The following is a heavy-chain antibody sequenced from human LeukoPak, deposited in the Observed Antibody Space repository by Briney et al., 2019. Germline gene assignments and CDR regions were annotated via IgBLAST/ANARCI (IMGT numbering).Heavy chain of an antibody. CDR2: IYYSGST. J-gene: IGHJ4*02. CDR1: GGSISSYY. V-gene: IGHV4-59*01. Sequence: SETLSLTCTVSGGSISSYYWSWIRQPPGKGLEWIGYIYYSGSTNYNSSLKSRVTISVDTSKNQFSLKLSSATAADTAVYYCARTHSNYVSYFDYWGQGTLVTVSS. CDR3: ARTHSNYVSYFDY. D-gene: IGHD4-11*01.